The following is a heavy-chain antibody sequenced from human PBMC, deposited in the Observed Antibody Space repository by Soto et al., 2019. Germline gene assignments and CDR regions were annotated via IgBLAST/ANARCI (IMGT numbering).Heavy chain of an antibody. CDR3: AKSRTTPWGSDAFDI. D-gene: IGHD7-27*01. CDR1: GFTVSSYG. V-gene: IGHV3-33*06. J-gene: IGHJ3*02. CDR2: IWYDGSNK. Sequence: GGSLRISCAASGFTVSSYGMHWVRQAPGKGLEWVAVIWYDGSNKYYADSVKGRFTISRDNSKNTLYLQMNSLRAEDTAVYYCAKSRTTPWGSDAFDIWGQGTMVTVSS.